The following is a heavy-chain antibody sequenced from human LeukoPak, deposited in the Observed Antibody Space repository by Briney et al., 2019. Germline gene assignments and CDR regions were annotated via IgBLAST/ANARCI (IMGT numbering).Heavy chain of an antibody. CDR2: MHPGNGNT. D-gene: IGHD2-21*02. Sequence: SVKVSCKASGYRFISNYIQWVRQAPGLGPEWMGWMHPGNGNTRYAEKFQGRVAMTMDTSINTAYMDLSSLRYDDTAVYYCAREGSYCVGGDCYSFDFWGQGTLITVPS. CDR1: GYRFISNY. J-gene: IGHJ4*02. V-gene: IGHV1-2*02. CDR3: AREGSYCVGGDCYSFDF.